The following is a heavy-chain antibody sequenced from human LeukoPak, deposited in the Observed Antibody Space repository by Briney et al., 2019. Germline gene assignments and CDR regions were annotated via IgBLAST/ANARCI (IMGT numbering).Heavy chain of an antibody. D-gene: IGHD5-18*01. CDR3: ARTARHLDY. Sequence: GGSLRLSCEASGFTFSDPYMSWVRQAPGQGLECLSYISGSGTDINYADSVRGRFTISRDNAKNLLYLQMNDLRLEDTAVYYCARTARHLDYWGQGTLVTVSS. V-gene: IGHV3-11*04. CDR2: ISGSGTDI. J-gene: IGHJ4*02. CDR1: GFTFSDPY.